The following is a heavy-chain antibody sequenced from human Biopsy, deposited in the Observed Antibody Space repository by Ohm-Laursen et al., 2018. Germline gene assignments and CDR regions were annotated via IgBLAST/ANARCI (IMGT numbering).Heavy chain of an antibody. V-gene: IGHV4-34*01. CDR2: INHRGRS. J-gene: IGHJ4*02. D-gene: IGHD1-26*01. CDR3: AREGGGLLPIRLTDF. Sequence: SQTLSLTCEVSGESFSDYYWSWIRQSPGKGLERIGEINHRGRSSYSPSLQSRVTISVDASKTQFSLNLKSMTAADTAVYFCAREGGGLLPIRLTDFWGPGRMVTVSS. CDR1: GESFSDYY.